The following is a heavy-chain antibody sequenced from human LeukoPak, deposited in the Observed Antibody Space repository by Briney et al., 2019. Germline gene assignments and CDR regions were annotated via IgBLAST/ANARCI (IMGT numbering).Heavy chain of an antibody. Sequence: GGSLRLSCAASGFTFSSYWMSWVRQAAGKGLEWVAYIKQDGSEKYYVDSVKGRFTISRDNAKNSLYLQMNSLRAEDTAVYYCARESAYYYDSSGYYYLWGQGTLVTVSS. V-gene: IGHV3-7*01. CDR3: ARESAYYYDSSGYYYL. CDR1: GFTFSSYW. CDR2: IKQDGSEK. D-gene: IGHD3-22*01. J-gene: IGHJ4*02.